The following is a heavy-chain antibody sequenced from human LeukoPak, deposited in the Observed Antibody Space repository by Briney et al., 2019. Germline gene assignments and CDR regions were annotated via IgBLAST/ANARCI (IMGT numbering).Heavy chain of an antibody. CDR2: ISWNSGSI. V-gene: IGHV3-9*01. Sequence: GGSLRLSCAASGFTFDDYAMHWVRQAPGKGLEWVSGISWNSGSIGYADSVKGRFTISRDNAKNSLYLQMNSLRAEDTALYYCAKSVYYYYYGMDVWGHGTTVTVSS. CDR3: AKSVYYYYYGMDV. CDR1: GFTFDDYA. J-gene: IGHJ6*02.